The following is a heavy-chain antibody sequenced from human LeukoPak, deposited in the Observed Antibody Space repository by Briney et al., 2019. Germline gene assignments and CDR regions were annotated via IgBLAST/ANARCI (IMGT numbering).Heavy chain of an antibody. CDR2: IYNSGTIYYSGST. Sequence: SETLSLTCTVSGGSMSSNYWSWIRQPPGKGLEWIGYIYNSGTIYYSGSTNYNPSLLSRVTISVDSSKNQFSLKLSSVTAADTAVYYCARYYDILTGAVDNLNYWGQGTLVTVSS. CDR1: GGSMSSNY. V-gene: IGHV4-59*08. D-gene: IGHD3-9*01. CDR3: ARYYDILTGAVDNLNY. J-gene: IGHJ4*02.